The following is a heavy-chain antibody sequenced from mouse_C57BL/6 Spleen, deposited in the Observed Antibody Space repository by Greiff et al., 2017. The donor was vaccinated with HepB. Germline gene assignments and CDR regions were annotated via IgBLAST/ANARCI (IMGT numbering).Heavy chain of an antibody. J-gene: IGHJ4*01. CDR3: ARKGLLPFYAMDY. CDR1: GYTFTSYW. D-gene: IGHD2-3*01. Sequence: QVQLQQPGAELVMPGASVKLSCKASGYTFTSYWMHWVKQRPGQGLEWIGEIDPSDSYTNYNQKFKGKSTLTVDKSSSTAYMQLSSLTSEDSAVYYCARKGLLPFYAMDYWGQGTSVTVSS. CDR2: IDPSDSYT. V-gene: IGHV1-69*01.